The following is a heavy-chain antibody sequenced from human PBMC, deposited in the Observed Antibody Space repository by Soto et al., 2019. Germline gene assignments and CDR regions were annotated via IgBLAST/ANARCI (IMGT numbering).Heavy chain of an antibody. J-gene: IGHJ6*02. D-gene: IGHD1-26*01. CDR1: GGSFSAYY. CDR3: ARQRPTDGRWEFANYYGMDV. V-gene: IGHV4-34*12. Sequence: YGGSFSAYYWSWVRQPPGKGLEWIGEIIHSESTKYNPSLKSRVTISVDTSKNQFSLKLSSVTAADTAVYYCARQRPTDGRWEFANYYGMDVWGQGTPVTVSS. CDR2: IIHSEST.